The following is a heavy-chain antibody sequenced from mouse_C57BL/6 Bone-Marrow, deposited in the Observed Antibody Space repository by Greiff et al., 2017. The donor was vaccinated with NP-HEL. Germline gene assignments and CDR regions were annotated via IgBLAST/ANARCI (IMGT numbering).Heavy chain of an antibody. Sequence: QVQLQQSGAELVKPGASVKISCKASGYAFSSYWMNWVKQRPGKGLEWIEQIYPGDGDTNYNGKFKDKATLTADKSSSTAYLQLSSLTSGDSAVYFCARGAYWGQGTLVTVSA. CDR3: ARGAY. V-gene: IGHV1-80*01. CDR2: IYPGDGDT. J-gene: IGHJ3*01. CDR1: GYAFSSYW.